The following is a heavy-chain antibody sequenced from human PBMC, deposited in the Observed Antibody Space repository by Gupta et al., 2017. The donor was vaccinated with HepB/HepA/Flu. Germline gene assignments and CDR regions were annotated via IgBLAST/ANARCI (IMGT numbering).Heavy chain of an antibody. V-gene: IGHV5-51*01. D-gene: IGHD6-25*01. J-gene: IGHJ6*03. CDR1: GYLFTSNW. Sequence: EVRLVQSGAEMKKPGDSLKISCKASGYLFTSNWIAWLRQMPGKGVEWMGIIYPGDSDPTISPSFQGQVTMSGDKSTTTAFPKWNTLQASDTAIDYGENRIGYTYMDVWGQGTTGTVSS. CDR2: IYPGDSDP. CDR3: ENRIGYTYMDV.